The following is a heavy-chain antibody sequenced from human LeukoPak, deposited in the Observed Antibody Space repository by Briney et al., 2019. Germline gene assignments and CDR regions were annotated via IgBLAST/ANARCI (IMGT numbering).Heavy chain of an antibody. CDR1: GGSISSYY. V-gene: IGHV4-59*01. CDR3: VREEGIATSGALEY. CDR2: IYYSGNT. J-gene: IGHJ4*02. Sequence: SETLSLTCTVSGGSISSYYWSWIRQPPGKGLEWIGYIYYSGNTNYNPSLTTRVTMSVDTSRTQISLRLSSVTAADTAVYYCVREEGIATSGALEYWGQGILVTVSS. D-gene: IGHD6-13*01.